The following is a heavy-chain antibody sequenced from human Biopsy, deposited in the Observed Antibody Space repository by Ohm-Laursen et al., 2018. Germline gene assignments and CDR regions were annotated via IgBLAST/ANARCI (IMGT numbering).Heavy chain of an antibody. CDR2: IYFTGRT. D-gene: IGHD5-24*01. V-gene: IGHV4-59*12. CDR1: GGPIDSYY. Sequence: PSQTLSLTCTVSGGPIDSYYWSRIRQPPGKALEWIGYIYFTGRTSYNPSLKSRVTMSVNTSKKQFSLRLSSVTAADTAVYYCASAGYNPDWNFDLWGRDTRVTVSS. CDR3: ASAGYNPDWNFDL. J-gene: IGHJ2*01.